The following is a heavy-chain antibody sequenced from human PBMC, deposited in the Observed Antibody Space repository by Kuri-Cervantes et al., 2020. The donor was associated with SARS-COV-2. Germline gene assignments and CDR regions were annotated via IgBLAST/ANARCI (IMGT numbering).Heavy chain of an antibody. Sequence: GESLKISCVASGFTFSSYAMHWVRQAPGKGLEWVAVISYDGSNKYYADSVKGRFTISRDNSKNTLYLQMNSLRAEDTAVYYCARSYSGSYLGPFDYWGQGTLVTVSS. CDR1: GFTFSSYA. CDR3: ARSYSGSYLGPFDY. CDR2: ISYDGSNK. V-gene: IGHV3-30-3*01. D-gene: IGHD1-26*01. J-gene: IGHJ4*02.